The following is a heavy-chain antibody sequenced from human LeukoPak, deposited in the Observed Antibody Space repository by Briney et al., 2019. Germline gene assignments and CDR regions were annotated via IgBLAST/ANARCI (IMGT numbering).Heavy chain of an antibody. J-gene: IGHJ4*02. Sequence: GGSLRLSCAASGFTFSNYWMSWVRQTPGKGLEWVANIKEDGSDRYYVDSLKGRFTISRDNAKNSLYLQMNSLRAEDTAVYYCAKDRTRQAYWGQGTLVTVSS. V-gene: IGHV3-7*03. CDR3: AKDRTRQAY. CDR1: GFTFSNYW. D-gene: IGHD3-3*01. CDR2: IKEDGSDR.